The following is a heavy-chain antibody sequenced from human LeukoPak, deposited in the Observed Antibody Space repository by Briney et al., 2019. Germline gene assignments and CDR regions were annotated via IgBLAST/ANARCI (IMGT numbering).Heavy chain of an antibody. CDR3: AKGPVGGWSDFDY. J-gene: IGHJ4*02. CDR1: GFTFDDYA. Sequence: GRSLRLSCAASGFTFDDYAMHWVRQAPGKGLEWVSGISWNSGSIGYADSVKGRFTISRDNAKNSLYLQMNSLRAEDTALYCCAKGPVGGWSDFDYWGQGTLVTVSS. V-gene: IGHV3-9*01. CDR2: ISWNSGSI. D-gene: IGHD6-19*01.